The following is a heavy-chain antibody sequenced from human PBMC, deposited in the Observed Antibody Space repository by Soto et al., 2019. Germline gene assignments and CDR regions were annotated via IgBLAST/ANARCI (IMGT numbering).Heavy chain of an antibody. CDR2: ISYDGSNK. CDR1: GFTYTSSG. J-gene: IGHJ6*02. Sequence: SLRLSCSASGFTYTSSGMHWVRQAPAKGLEWVAVISYDGSNKYYADSVKGRFTISRDNSKNTLYLQMNSLRAEDTAVYYCAKDRGPGTAAGVYGMDVWGQGTTVTVSS. CDR3: AKDRGPGTAAGVYGMDV. V-gene: IGHV3-30*18. D-gene: IGHD6-13*01.